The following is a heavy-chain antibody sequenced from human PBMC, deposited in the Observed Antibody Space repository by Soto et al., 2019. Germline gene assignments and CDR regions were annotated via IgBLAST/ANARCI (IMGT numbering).Heavy chain of an antibody. Sequence: ASVKVSCKASGYTFTSYGISWVRQAPGQGLEWMGWISAYNGNTDYAQTLQGRVTMTTDTSTSTAYLELRSLRSDDTAVYYCARSEGYSSSTSCGNYYMDVWGKGTTVTVSS. CDR2: ISAYNGNT. CDR1: GYTFTSYG. D-gene: IGHD2-2*01. V-gene: IGHV1-18*01. CDR3: ARSEGYSSSTSCGNYYMDV. J-gene: IGHJ6*03.